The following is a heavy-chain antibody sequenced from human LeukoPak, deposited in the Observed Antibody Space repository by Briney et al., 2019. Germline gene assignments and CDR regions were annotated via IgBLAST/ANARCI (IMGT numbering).Heavy chain of an antibody. D-gene: IGHD3-10*01. Sequence: GGSLRLSSAGSGFTFTRFWLHWVRQAPGKGPVWVARINVEGTTTTYADSVEGRFTISRGENTLYLQMTHLRVDDTAVYYCTRGGEEPFDYWGQGTLVTVSP. J-gene: IGHJ4*02. CDR3: TRGGEEPFDY. CDR1: GFTFTRFW. V-gene: IGHV3-74*01. CDR2: INVEGTTT.